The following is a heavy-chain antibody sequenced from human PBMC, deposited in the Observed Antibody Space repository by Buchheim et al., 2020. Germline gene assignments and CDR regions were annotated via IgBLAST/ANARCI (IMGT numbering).Heavy chain of an antibody. D-gene: IGHD2-2*01. CDR1: GFTFSSYA. Sequence: EVQLLESGGGLVQSGGSLRLSCAASGFTFSSYAMSWVRQAPGKALERVSALRGRGGSTYHADSVKGRFTISRDNSKNTLYLRMNSLRAEDTAVYYCAGELGYCSSTSGYWSYWGKGPL. CDR3: AGELGYCSSTSGYWSY. CDR2: LRGRGGST. V-gene: IGHV3-23*01. J-gene: IGHJ4*02.